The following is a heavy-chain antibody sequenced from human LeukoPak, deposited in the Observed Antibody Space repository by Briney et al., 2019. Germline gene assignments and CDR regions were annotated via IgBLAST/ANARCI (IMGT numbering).Heavy chain of an antibody. Sequence: GGSLRLSCAASGFSVSNNYMNWVRQVPGRGLEWVAVLYSGGTTYYADSVKGRFTISRDNSKNTLYLQMNRLRAEDTAVYYCTTFRARWGQGTLVTVSS. CDR2: LYSGGTT. D-gene: IGHD1-14*01. V-gene: IGHV3-53*01. CDR1: GFSVSNNY. J-gene: IGHJ4*02. CDR3: TTFRAR.